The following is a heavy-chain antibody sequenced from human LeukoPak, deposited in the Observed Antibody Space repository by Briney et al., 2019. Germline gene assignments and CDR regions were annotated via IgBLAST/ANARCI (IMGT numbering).Heavy chain of an antibody. CDR1: GGSISSYY. V-gene: IGHV4-59*01. D-gene: IGHD4-23*01. J-gene: IGHJ3*02. Sequence: SETLSLTCTVSGGSISSYYWSWIRQPPGKGLEWIGYIYYSGSTNYNPSLKSRVTISVDTSKNQFSLKLSSVTAADTAVYYCAREVYGGNAWNDAFDIWGQGTMVTVSS. CDR2: IYYSGST. CDR3: AREVYGGNAWNDAFDI.